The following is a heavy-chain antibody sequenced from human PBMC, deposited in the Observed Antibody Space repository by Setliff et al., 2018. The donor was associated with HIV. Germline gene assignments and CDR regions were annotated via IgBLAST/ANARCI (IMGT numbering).Heavy chain of an antibody. Sequence: PSETLSLTCTVSGLSMSRSSYYWGWIRQPPGKGLEWIGSIYYSGSTYYNPSLTSRVTISVDTSNNKSSLRLTSVTAADTALYYCARGAPYGSGRHRWNSWGQGTLVTVSS. D-gene: IGHD3-10*01. CDR3: ARGAPYGSGRHRWNS. V-gene: IGHV4-39*07. J-gene: IGHJ4*02. CDR1: GLSMSRSSYY. CDR2: IYYSGST.